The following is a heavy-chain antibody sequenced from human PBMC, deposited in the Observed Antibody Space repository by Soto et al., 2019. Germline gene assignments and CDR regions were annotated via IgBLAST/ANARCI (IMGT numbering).Heavy chain of an antibody. CDR1: GFTFSSYG. CDR2: ISCDGSNK. CDR3: AKEADVVVPAAFDY. Sequence: GGSLRLSCAASGFTFSSYGMHWVRQTPGKGLEWVAVISCDGSNKYYADSVKGRFTISRDNSKNTLYLQMNSLRAEDTAVYYCAKEADVVVPAAFDYWGQGTLVTVSS. D-gene: IGHD2-2*01. J-gene: IGHJ4*02. V-gene: IGHV3-30*18.